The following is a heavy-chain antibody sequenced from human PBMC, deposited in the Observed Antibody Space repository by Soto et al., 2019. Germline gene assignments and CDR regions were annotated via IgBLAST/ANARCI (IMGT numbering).Heavy chain of an antibody. CDR3: ARGRSSYYGSGSYYPLAYFDY. CDR1: GGTFSSYA. Sequence: ASVKVSCKASGGTFSSYAISWVRQAPGQGLEWMGGIIPIFGTANYAQKFQGRVTITADKSTGTAYMELSSLRSEDTAVYYCARGRSSYYGSGSYYPLAYFDYWGQGTLVTVSS. CDR2: IIPIFGTA. V-gene: IGHV1-69*06. D-gene: IGHD3-10*01. J-gene: IGHJ4*02.